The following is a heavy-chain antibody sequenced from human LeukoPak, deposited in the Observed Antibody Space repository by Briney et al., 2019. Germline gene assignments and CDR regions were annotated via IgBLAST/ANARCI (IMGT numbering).Heavy chain of an antibody. CDR1: GFTFSSYS. D-gene: IGHD5-18*01. V-gene: IGHV3-48*01. CDR2: ISSSSTI. J-gene: IGHJ4*02. CDR3: AGDAGYRYGFY. Sequence: GGSLRLSCAASGFTFSSYSMNWVRQAPGKGLEWVSYISSSSTIYYADSVKGRFTISRDNAKNSLYLQMNSLRAEDTAVDYFAGDAGYRYGFYWGQGTLVTVSS.